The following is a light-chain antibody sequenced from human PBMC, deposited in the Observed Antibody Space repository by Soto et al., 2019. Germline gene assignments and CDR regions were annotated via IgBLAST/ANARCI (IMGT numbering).Light chain of an antibody. CDR3: MQALETPAT. J-gene: IGKJ2*01. CDR2: LGS. CDR1: HSLLHSNGFNY. V-gene: IGKV2-28*01. Sequence: IVMSQSPLSLTVTPGQPASISCRSSHSLLHSNGFNYLDWYLQKPGQPPHLLIYLGSYRASGVTDRFRGSGSGTEFTLSITRVEAEDVGVFYCMQALETPATFGQGTK.